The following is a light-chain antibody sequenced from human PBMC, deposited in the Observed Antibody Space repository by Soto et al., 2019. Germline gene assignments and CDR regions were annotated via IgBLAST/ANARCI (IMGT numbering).Light chain of an antibody. CDR3: SSYTSGSTWV. V-gene: IGLV2-14*01. J-gene: IGLJ3*02. Sequence: QSALTQPASVSGSPGQSITISCTGTSSDVGGYNYVSWYQQHPGKAPKLMIYEVSNRPSGVSNRFSGSKSGNTASLTISGLQAEDEAVYYCSSYTSGSTWVFGGGTKLTVL. CDR2: EVS. CDR1: SSDVGGYNY.